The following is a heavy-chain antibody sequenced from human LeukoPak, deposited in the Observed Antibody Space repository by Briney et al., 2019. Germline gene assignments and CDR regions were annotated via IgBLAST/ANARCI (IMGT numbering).Heavy chain of an antibody. CDR2: IYYSGST. CDR1: GGSISSYY. CDR3: ARAAGFYDTNWFDP. Sequence: SETLSLTCTVSGGSISSYYWSWIRQPPGKGLEWIGYIYYSGSTNYNPSLKSRVTISVDTSKNQFSLKLSSVTAADTAVYYCARAAGFYDTNWFDPRGQGTLVTVSS. V-gene: IGHV4-59*01. J-gene: IGHJ5*02. D-gene: IGHD3-22*01.